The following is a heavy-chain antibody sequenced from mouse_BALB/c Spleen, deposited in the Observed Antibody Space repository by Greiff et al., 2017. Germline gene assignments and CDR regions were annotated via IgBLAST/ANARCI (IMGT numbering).Heavy chain of an antibody. CDR2: ISSGGST. CDR3: ARERGAYYGNYDAMDY. J-gene: IGHJ4*01. Sequence: EVQGVESGGGLVKPGGSLKLSCAASGFTFSSYAMSWVRQTPEKRLEWVASISSGGSTYYPDSVKGRFTISRDNARNILYLQMSSLRSEDTAMYYCARERGAYYGNYDAMDYWGQGTSVTVSS. CDR1: GFTFSSYA. D-gene: IGHD2-10*01. V-gene: IGHV5-6-5*01.